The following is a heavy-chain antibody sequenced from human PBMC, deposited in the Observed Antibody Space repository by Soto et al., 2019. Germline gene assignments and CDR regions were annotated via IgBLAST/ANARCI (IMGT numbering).Heavy chain of an antibody. D-gene: IGHD6-19*01. J-gene: IGHJ4*02. CDR3: ARDLGGWHDY. V-gene: IGHV1-3*01. Sequence: QVQLVQSGAEVKKPGASVKVSCKASGYTFTSYAIPWVRQAPGQRLEWMGWINAGNGNTKYSQKFQDRVTITRDTSASTAYMELSSLRSEDTAVSYCARDLGGWHDYWGQGTLVTVSS. CDR1: GYTFTSYA. CDR2: INAGNGNT.